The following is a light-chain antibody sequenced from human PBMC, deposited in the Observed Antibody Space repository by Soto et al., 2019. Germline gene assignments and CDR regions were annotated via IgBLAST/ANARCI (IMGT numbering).Light chain of an antibody. CDR2: GAS. V-gene: IGKV3-20*01. J-gene: IGKJ3*01. CDR3: QQYGSSPRGFT. Sequence: EIVLTQSPGTLSLSPGERATLSCRASQSVSSSYLAWYQQKPGQAPRLLIYGASSRATGIPDRFSGSGSGTDFTLTISRLEPEDFAVHYCQQYGSSPRGFTFGPGTKVDIK. CDR1: QSVSSSY.